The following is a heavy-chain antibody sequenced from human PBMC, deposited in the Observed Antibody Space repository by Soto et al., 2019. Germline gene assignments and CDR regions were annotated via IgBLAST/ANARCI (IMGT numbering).Heavy chain of an antibody. CDR1: GFTFSSYA. V-gene: IGHV3-23*01. CDR3: ASSGYVVNWFDP. J-gene: IGHJ5*02. D-gene: IGHD5-12*01. CDR2: ISGSGGST. Sequence: ESLRLSCAASGFTFSSYAMSWVRQAPGKGLEWVSAISGSGGSTYYADSVKGRFTISRDNSKNTLYLQMNSLRAEDTAVYYCASSGYVVNWFDPWGQGTLVTVSS.